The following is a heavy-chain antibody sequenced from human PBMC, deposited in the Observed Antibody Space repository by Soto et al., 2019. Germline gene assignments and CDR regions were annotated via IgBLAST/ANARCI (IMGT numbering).Heavy chain of an antibody. D-gene: IGHD3-10*01. CDR2: ISAYNGNT. J-gene: IGHJ6*02. CDR3: AQHYYYGSGSYYMWPPRPYYYYGMDV. Sequence: QVQLVQSGAEVKKPGASVKVSCKASGYTFTSYGISWVPQAPGQGLEWMGWISAYNGNTNYAQKLQGRVTMTTDTSTSTAYMELRSLRSDDTAVYYCAQHYYYGSGSYYMWPPRPYYYYGMDVWGQGTTVTVSS. V-gene: IGHV1-18*01. CDR1: GYTFTSYG.